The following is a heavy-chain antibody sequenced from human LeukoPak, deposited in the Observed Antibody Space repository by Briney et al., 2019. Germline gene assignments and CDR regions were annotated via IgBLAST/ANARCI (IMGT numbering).Heavy chain of an antibody. CDR2: IIPIFGTA. D-gene: IGHD3-9*01. V-gene: IGHV1-69*06. Sequence: SVKVSCKASGYTFTGYYMHWVRQAPGQGLEWMGGIIPIFGTANYAQKFQGRVTITADKSTSTAYMELSSLRSEDTAVYYCARDGYYDILTGYYAAGGWFDPWGQGTLVTVSS. CDR1: GYTFTGYY. J-gene: IGHJ5*02. CDR3: ARDGYYDILTGYYAAGGWFDP.